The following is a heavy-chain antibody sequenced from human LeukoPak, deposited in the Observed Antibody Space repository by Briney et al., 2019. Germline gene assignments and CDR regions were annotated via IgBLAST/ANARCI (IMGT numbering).Heavy chain of an antibody. Sequence: GGSLRLSCAASGFTFSSYSMNWVRQAPGKGLEWVSHISSSSSTIYYADSVKGRFTISRDNSKNTLYLQMNSLRAEDTAVYYCARRAGAYSHPYDYWGQGTLVTVSS. J-gene: IGHJ4*02. CDR3: ARRAGAYSHPYDY. CDR2: ISSSSSTI. D-gene: IGHD4/OR15-4a*01. CDR1: GFTFSSYS. V-gene: IGHV3-48*01.